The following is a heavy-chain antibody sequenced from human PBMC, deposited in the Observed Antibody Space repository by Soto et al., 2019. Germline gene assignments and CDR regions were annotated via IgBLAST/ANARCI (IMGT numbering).Heavy chain of an antibody. V-gene: IGHV3-23*01. CDR3: AKRNGHSSGWTDY. CDR2: ISGSASST. J-gene: IGHJ4*02. D-gene: IGHD6-19*01. Sequence: EVQLLEYGGGLVQPGGSLRLSCAASGFTFSSYAMSWVRQAPGKGLEWVSSISGSASSTYYVDSVKGRFTISRDKSKNTLYLKMNSLRAEDTAIYYCAKRNGHSSGWTDYWGQGTLVTVSS. CDR1: GFTFSSYA.